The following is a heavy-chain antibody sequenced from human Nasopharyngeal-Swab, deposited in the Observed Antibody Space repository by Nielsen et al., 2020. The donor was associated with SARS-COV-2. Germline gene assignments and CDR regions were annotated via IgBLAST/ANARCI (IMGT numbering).Heavy chain of an antibody. D-gene: IGHD6-19*01. J-gene: IGHJ4*02. V-gene: IGHV4-59*08. CDR2: IYYSGST. CDR1: GGSISSYY. Sequence: SETLSLTCTVSGGSISSYYWSWIRQPPGKGLEWIGYIYYSGSTNYNPSLKSRVTISVDTSKNQFSLKLSSVTAADTAVYYCAARGSCGWFGYWGQGTLVTVSS. CDR3: AARGSCGWFGY.